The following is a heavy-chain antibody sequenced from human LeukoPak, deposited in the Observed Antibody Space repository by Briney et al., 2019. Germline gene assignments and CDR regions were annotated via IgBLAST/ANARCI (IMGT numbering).Heavy chain of an antibody. CDR1: GYTFTYRY. J-gene: IGHJ4*02. Sequence: ASVKVSCKASGYTFTYRYLHWVRQAPGQALEWMGWITPFNGNTNYAQKFQDRVTITRDRSMSTAYMELSSLRSEDTAMYYCASGTLRDGYNWWYFDYWGQGTLVTVSS. CDR3: ASGTLRDGYNWWYFDY. D-gene: IGHD5-24*01. V-gene: IGHV1-45*02. CDR2: ITPFNGNT.